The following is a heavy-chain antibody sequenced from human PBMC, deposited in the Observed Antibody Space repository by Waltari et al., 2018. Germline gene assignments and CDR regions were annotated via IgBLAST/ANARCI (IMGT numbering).Heavy chain of an antibody. CDR2: ISYDGSNK. J-gene: IGHJ4*02. CDR1: GFTFSSYA. Sequence: QVQLVESGGGVVQPGRSLRLSCAASGFTFSSYAMHWVRQAPGKGLEWVAVISYDGSNKYYADSVKGRFTISRDNSKNTLYLQMNSLRAEDTAVYYCARESRIAAADFIGDYWGQGTLVTVSS. CDR3: ARESRIAAADFIGDY. V-gene: IGHV3-30-3*01. D-gene: IGHD6-13*01.